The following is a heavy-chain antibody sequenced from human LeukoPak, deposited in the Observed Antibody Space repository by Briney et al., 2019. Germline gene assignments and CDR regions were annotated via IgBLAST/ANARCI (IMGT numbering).Heavy chain of an antibody. V-gene: IGHV4-39*01. CDR3: ARAFRARYFDL. CDR1: GGSISSSSYY. Sequence: SETLSLTCTVSGGSISSSSYYWGWIRQPPGKGLEWIGIIYYSGSTYYNPSLKGRVTISVDTSKNQFSLKLSSVTAADTAVYYCARAFRARYFDLWGRGTLVTVS. J-gene: IGHJ2*01. D-gene: IGHD2/OR15-2a*01. CDR2: IYYSGST.